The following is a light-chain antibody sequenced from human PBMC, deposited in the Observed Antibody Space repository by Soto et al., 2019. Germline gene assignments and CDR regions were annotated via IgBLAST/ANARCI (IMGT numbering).Light chain of an antibody. CDR3: QQSYSTTWT. CDR2: KAS. V-gene: IGKV1-5*03. Sequence: DIQMTQSPSTLSGSVGDRVTITCRASQTTSSWLAWYQQKPGKAPKLLIYKASTLKSGVPSRFSCSGPGTEFTLTISSLQPEDFETYSCQQSYSTTWTFGQGTKVDIK. CDR1: QTTSSW. J-gene: IGKJ1*01.